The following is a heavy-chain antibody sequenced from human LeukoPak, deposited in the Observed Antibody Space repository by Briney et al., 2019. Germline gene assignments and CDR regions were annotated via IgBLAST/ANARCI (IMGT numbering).Heavy chain of an antibody. CDR2: ISAYNGNT. D-gene: IGHD1-26*01. Sequence: ASVKVSCEASGGTFSSYAISWVRQAPGQGLEWMGWISAYNGNTNYAQKLQGRVTMTTDTSTSTAYMELRSLRSDDTAVYYCARWRWELQGRGFDPWGQGTLVTVSS. J-gene: IGHJ5*02. CDR1: GGTFSSYA. CDR3: ARWRWELQGRGFDP. V-gene: IGHV1-18*01.